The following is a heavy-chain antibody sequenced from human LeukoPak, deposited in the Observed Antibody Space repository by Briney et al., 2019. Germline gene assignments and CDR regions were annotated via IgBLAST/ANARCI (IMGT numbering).Heavy chain of an antibody. Sequence: SGGSLRLSCAASGFTFSSYAMSWVRQAPGKGLEGVSAISGSGGSTYYADSVKGRFTISRDNSKNTLYLQMNSLRAEDTAVYYCAKSIAARPYYYYGMDVWGQGTTATVSS. CDR2: ISGSGGST. J-gene: IGHJ6*02. CDR3: AKSIAARPYYYYGMDV. V-gene: IGHV3-23*01. D-gene: IGHD6-6*01. CDR1: GFTFSSYA.